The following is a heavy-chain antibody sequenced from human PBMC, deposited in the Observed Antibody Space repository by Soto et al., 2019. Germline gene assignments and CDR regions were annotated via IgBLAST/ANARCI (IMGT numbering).Heavy chain of an antibody. CDR3: ARRYSSSFDY. J-gene: IGHJ4*02. V-gene: IGHV4-34*01. Sequence: SQTLSLTCAVYGESFSGYYWTWIRQPPGTGLEWIGEINHSGTTSYNPSLKSRVTMSVDTFKNQVSLKLSSVTAADTAVYYCARRYSSSFDYWGQGTLVTVSS. D-gene: IGHD6-13*01. CDR2: INHSGTT. CDR1: GESFSGYY.